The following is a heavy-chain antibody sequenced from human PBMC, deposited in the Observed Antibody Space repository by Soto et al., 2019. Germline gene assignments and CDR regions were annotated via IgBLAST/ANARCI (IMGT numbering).Heavy chain of an antibody. CDR3: ARAIGPTLFDY. J-gene: IGHJ4*02. CDR1: GFTFRSYD. CDR2: IGTAGDT. V-gene: IGHV3-13*04. Sequence: PGGSLRLSCSASGFTFRSYDIHWVRQGPGKGLEWVSAIGTAGDTNYAGSVKGRFTISRENAKNSLYLQMNSLRAGDTAIYFCARAIGPTLFDYWGQGTLVTVSS. D-gene: IGHD3-22*01.